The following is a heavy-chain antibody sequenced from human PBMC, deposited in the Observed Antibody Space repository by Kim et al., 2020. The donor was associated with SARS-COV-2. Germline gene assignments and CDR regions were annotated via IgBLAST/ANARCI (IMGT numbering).Heavy chain of an antibody. CDR2: ISSSSSYI. J-gene: IGHJ4*02. D-gene: IGHD3-10*01. CDR1: GFTFSSYS. CDR3: ASIYGSGSFPMG. Sequence: GGSLRLSCAASGFTFSSYSMNWVRQAPGKGLEWVSSISSSSSYIYYADSVKGRFTISRDNAKNSLYLQMNSLRAEDTAVYYCASIYGSGSFPMGWGQGTLVTVSS. V-gene: IGHV3-21*01.